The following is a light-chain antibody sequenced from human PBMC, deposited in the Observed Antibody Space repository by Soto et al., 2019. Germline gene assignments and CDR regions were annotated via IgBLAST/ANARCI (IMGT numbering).Light chain of an antibody. CDR3: QQYNNWPKT. CDR1: QSVSSSY. V-gene: IGKV3D-15*01. Sequence: EIVLTQSPATLSLSPGERATLSCGASQSVSSSYLAWYQQKPGQAPRLLIYGASTRATGIPDRFSGSGSGTEFTLTISSLQSEDFAVYYCQQYNNWPKTFGQGTKVDIK. CDR2: GAS. J-gene: IGKJ1*01.